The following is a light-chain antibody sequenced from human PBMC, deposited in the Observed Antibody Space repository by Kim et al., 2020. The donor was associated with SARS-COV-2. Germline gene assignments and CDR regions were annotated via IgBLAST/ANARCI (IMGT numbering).Light chain of an antibody. Sequence: SASGGDRYTITGRASQSISNYLNWYQQKPGRAPNLLIYAASKLQSGVSSRFSGSCSGTDFTLTITSLQPEDFATYYCQQSHSTLYTFGQGTKLEI. CDR2: AAS. J-gene: IGKJ2*01. V-gene: IGKV1-39*01. CDR3: QQSHSTLYT. CDR1: QSISNY.